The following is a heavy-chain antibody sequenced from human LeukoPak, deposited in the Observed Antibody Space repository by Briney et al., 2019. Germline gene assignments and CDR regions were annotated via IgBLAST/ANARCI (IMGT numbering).Heavy chain of an antibody. D-gene: IGHD2-2*01. CDR2: ISGSGGST. Sequence: QPGGSLRLSCAASGFTFSSYAMSWVRQAPGKGLEWVSAISGSGGSTYYADSVKGRFTISRDNSKNTLYLQMNSLRAEDTAVYYCAKNQYQLLLGGDDYWGQGTLVTVSS. CDR3: AKNQYQLLLGGDDY. J-gene: IGHJ4*02. CDR1: GFTFSSYA. V-gene: IGHV3-23*01.